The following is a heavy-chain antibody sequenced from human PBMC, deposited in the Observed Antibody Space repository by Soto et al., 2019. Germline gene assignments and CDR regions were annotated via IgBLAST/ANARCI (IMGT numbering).Heavy chain of an antibody. D-gene: IGHD5-18*01. CDR3: VKLGYSYGPNTDY. CDR1: GFTFSSST. V-gene: IGHV3-64D*06. Sequence: HPGGSLRLSCAASGFTFSSSTMHWVRQAPGKGLEYVSAITTEGGTTYYADSVKGRFTISRDNSKNTLYLQMSSLRPEDTAVYYCVKLGYSYGPNTDYWGRGTLVTVSS. CDR2: ITTEGGTT. J-gene: IGHJ4*02.